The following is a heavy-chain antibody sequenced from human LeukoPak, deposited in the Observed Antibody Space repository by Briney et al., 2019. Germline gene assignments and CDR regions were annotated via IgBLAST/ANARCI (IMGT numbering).Heavy chain of an antibody. CDR1: GGSISSSSYY. V-gene: IGHV4-39*01. CDR2: IYYSGST. J-gene: IGHJ6*02. Sequence: SETLSLTCTVSGGSISSSSYYWGWIRQPPGKGLEWIGSIYYSGSTYYNPSLKSRVTISVDTSKNQFSLKLSSVTAADTTVYYCAAPHRSSTSCYYYYYGMDVWGQGTTVTVSS. D-gene: IGHD2-2*01. CDR3: AAPHRSSTSCYYYYYGMDV.